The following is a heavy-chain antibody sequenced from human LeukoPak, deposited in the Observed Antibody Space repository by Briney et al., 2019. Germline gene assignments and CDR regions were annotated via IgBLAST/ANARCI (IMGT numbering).Heavy chain of an antibody. CDR2: FDAEDGET. Sequence: ASVKVSCKVSGYTLTELSMHWVRQAPGKGLEWRGGFDAEDGETIYAQKFQGRVTMTEDTSTDTAYMELSSLRSEDTAVYYSATESYSGSYLYAFDIWGQGPMVTVSS. J-gene: IGHJ3*02. V-gene: IGHV1-24*01. CDR3: ATESYSGSYLYAFDI. D-gene: IGHD1-26*01. CDR1: GYTLTELS.